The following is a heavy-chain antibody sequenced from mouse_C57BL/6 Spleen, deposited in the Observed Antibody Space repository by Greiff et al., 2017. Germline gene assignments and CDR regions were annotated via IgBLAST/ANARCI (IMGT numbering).Heavy chain of an antibody. J-gene: IGHJ2*01. CDR3: ARSYYSNFFDY. Sequence: QVQLQQPGAELVKPGASVTLSCKASGYTFTSYWMHWVKQRPGQGLEWIGMIHPNSGSTNYNEKFKSKATLTVDKSSSTAYMQLSSLTSEDSAVYYCARSYYSNFFDYWGQGTTRTVSS. CDR2: IHPNSGST. V-gene: IGHV1-64*01. CDR1: GYTFTSYW. D-gene: IGHD2-5*01.